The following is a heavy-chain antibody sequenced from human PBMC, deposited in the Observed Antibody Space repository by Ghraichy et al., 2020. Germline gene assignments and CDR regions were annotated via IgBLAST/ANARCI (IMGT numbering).Heavy chain of an antibody. V-gene: IGHV3-23*01. CDR1: GFTFSDYA. J-gene: IGHJ4*02. CDR2: ISGTSATI. Sequence: GGSLRLSCAASGFTFSDYAMTWVRQAPGKGLEWVSGISGTSATIYYADSVKGRFTISRDNSKNMLYLQLNSLRAEDTAMYYCGKDQRWETPHYCDYWGQGTLLPVSS. CDR3: GKDQRWETPHYCDY. D-gene: IGHD1-26*01.